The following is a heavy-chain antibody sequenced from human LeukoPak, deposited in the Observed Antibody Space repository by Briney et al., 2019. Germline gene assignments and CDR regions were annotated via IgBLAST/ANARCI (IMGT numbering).Heavy chain of an antibody. CDR1: GFTFSSYN. J-gene: IGHJ4*02. Sequence: GGSLRLSCAASGFTFSSYNMNWVRQAPGKGLEWVSSISSSSYIYYADSVKGRFTISRDNAKNSLYLQMNSLRAEDTAMYYCARVHTLLYDFWGGYSDYWGQGTLVTVSS. CDR3: ARVHTLLYDFWGGYSDY. V-gene: IGHV3-21*01. CDR2: ISSSSYI. D-gene: IGHD3-3*01.